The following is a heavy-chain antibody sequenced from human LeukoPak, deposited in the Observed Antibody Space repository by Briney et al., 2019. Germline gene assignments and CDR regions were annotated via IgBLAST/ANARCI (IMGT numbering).Heavy chain of an antibody. J-gene: IGHJ6*03. D-gene: IGHD6-13*01. Sequence: ASVKVSCKASGYTFTSYDINWVRQATGQGRGWMGWMNPNSGNTGYAQKFQGRVTMTRNTSISTAYVELSSLRSEDTAVYYCARFGSSWPPYYYYYMDVWGKGTTVTVSS. CDR1: GYTFTSYD. CDR3: ARFGSSWPPYYYYYMDV. V-gene: IGHV1-8*01. CDR2: MNPNSGNT.